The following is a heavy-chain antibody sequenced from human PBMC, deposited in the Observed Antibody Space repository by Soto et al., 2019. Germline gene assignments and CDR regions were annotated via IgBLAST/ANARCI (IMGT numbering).Heavy chain of an antibody. CDR2: ISGSGGNT. Sequence: EVQLLESGGGLVQPGGSLRLSCAASGFTFSNNAMSWVRQAPGKGLEWVSSISGSGGNTYYAESVKGRFTISRDNSKNTLYVQINNLRAEDTAVYYCAKDRGYSYGWAKSDAFDVWGQGTMVTVSS. CDR1: GFTFSNNA. V-gene: IGHV3-23*01. CDR3: AKDRGYSYGWAKSDAFDV. D-gene: IGHD5-18*01. J-gene: IGHJ3*01.